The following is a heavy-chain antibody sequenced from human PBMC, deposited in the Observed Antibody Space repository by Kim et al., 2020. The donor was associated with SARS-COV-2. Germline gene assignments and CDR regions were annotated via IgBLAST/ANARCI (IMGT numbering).Heavy chain of an antibody. Sequence: SETLSLTCTVSGASISSGGYYWSWIRQHQGKGLEWIAYIDYSGSTDDNPSVKGRLIISLDKSKNQISLKLSSVTAADTAVYYCVRGRRDGYNYFDYWGQGTLVTVSS. V-gene: IGHV4-31*03. CDR3: VRGRRDGYNYFDY. J-gene: IGHJ4*02. CDR2: IDYSGST. D-gene: IGHD5-12*01. CDR1: GASISSGGYY.